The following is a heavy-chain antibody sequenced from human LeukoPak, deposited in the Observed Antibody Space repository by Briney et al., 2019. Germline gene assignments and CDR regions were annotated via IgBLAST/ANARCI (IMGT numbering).Heavy chain of an antibody. Sequence: GGSLRLSCATSGFTFSNTGMTWVRQGPGRGLEWVSTISPTGEGTHYADSVKGRFTISRDNSKNTLSLDMNSLRADDTATYYCARDAGGAWPFDYWGQGTRVIVSS. CDR1: GFTFSNTG. CDR3: ARDAGGAWPFDY. CDR2: ISPTGEGT. D-gene: IGHD4-17*01. V-gene: IGHV3-23*01. J-gene: IGHJ4*02.